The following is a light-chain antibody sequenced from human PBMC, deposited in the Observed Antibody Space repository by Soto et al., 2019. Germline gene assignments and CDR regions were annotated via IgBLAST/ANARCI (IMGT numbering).Light chain of an antibody. J-gene: IGLJ2*01. V-gene: IGLV2-8*01. CDR3: SSYAGVKNFVV. Sequence: QSALTQPPSASGSPGQSVTISCTGTNSDIGTYIYDSWYQQHPGKGPRLILYEVSKRPSGVPDRFSGSKSGNTASLTVSGLQTEDEGDYYCSSYAGVKNFVVFGGGTKLTVL. CDR2: EVS. CDR1: NSDIGTYIY.